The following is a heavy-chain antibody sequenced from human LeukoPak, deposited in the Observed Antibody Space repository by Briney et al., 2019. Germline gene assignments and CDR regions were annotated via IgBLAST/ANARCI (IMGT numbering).Heavy chain of an antibody. CDR2: IDPSDSYT. V-gene: IGHV5-10-1*01. CDR3: ARPRLSGSRYYFVMDV. Sequence: GESLKISCKGSGYSFTSYWINWVRRMPGKGLEWMGGIDPSDSYTSYSPSFQGHITISLDKSNSTAYLQWSSLKASDTAIYYCARPRLSGSRYYFVMDVWGQGTTVTVSS. CDR1: GYSFTSYW. D-gene: IGHD6-13*01. J-gene: IGHJ6*02.